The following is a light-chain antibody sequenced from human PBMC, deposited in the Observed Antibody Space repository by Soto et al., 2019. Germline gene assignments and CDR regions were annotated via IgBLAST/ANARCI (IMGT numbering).Light chain of an antibody. CDR2: EVT. Sequence: QSALTQPASVSGSPGQSITLSCTGTSSDIGGYDYVSWYQQHPGKAPKVMIFEVTNRPSGVSDRFSGSKSGNTASLTISGLQAEDEADYYCSSYTSSSPCVFGTGTKLTVL. CDR3: SSYTSSSPCV. V-gene: IGLV2-14*01. J-gene: IGLJ1*01. CDR1: SSDIGGYDY.